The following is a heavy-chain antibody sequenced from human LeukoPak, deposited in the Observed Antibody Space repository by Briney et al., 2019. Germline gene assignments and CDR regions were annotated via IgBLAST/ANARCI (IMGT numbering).Heavy chain of an antibody. CDR1: GGSVGSYY. D-gene: IGHD5-12*01. V-gene: IGHV4-59*02. CDR2: ISCSGST. CDR3: ARGGYSGCAQNFDY. Sequence: ASETLSLTCSVSGGSVGSYYWSWIRQSPGRGLEWIGCISCSGSTNYNASLNSRVTISLDTSKNQFSLNLRSVTAADTAVYYCARGGYSGCAQNFDYWGQGTLVTVSS. J-gene: IGHJ4*02.